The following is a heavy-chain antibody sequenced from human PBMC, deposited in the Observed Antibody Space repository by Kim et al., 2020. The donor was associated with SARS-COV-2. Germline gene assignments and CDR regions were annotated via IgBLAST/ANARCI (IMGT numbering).Heavy chain of an antibody. J-gene: IGHJ6*02. CDR3: AREGRAQDIVVVPAAIGYYYGMDV. D-gene: IGHD2-2*01. CDR1: GGSISSSSYY. CDR2: IYYSGST. Sequence: SETLSLTCTVSGGSISSSSYYWGWIRQPPGKGLEWIGSIYYSGSTYYNPSLKSRVTISVDTSKNQFSLKLSSVTAADTAVYYCAREGRAQDIVVVPAAIGYYYGMDVWGQGTTVTVSS. V-gene: IGHV4-39*07.